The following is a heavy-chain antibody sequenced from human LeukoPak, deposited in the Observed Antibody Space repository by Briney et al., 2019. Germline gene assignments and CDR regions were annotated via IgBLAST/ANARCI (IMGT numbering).Heavy chain of an antibody. D-gene: IGHD3-22*01. J-gene: IGHJ4*02. V-gene: IGHV4-38-2*01. CDR2: IYHSGST. CDR3: ARSPTIYYDSSGYITPDYFDC. CDR1: GYSISSGYY. Sequence: PSETLSLTCAISGYSISSGYYWAWIRQPPGKGMAWVGSIYHSGSTYYNPSLKSRVTISVDTSKNHFSLMLTSVTAADTAVYYCARSPTIYYDSSGYITPDYFDCWGQGTLVTVSS.